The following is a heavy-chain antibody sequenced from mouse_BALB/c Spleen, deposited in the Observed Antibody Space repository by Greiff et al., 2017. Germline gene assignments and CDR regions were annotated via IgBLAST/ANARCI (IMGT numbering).Heavy chain of an antibody. CDR1: GFAFSSYD. CDR2: ISSGGGST. J-gene: IGHJ3*01. V-gene: IGHV5-12-1*01. CDR3: ARQGHYYAY. D-gene: IGHD1-2*01. Sequence: EVMLVESGGGLVKPGGSLKLSCAASGFAFSSYDMSWVRQTPEKRLEWVAYISSGGGSTYYPDTVKGRFTISRDNAKNTLYLQRSSLKSEDTAMYYCARQGHYYAYWGQGTLVTVSA.